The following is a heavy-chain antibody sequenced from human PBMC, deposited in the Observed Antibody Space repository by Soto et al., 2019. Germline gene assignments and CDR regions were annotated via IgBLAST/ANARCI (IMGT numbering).Heavy chain of an antibody. Sequence: GGSLRLSCAASGFTFSSYSMNWVRQAPGKGLEWVSYISSSSSTIYYADSVKGRFTISRDNAKNSLYLQMNSLRAEDTAVYYCARSHTISVVVENDYWGQGTLVTVSS. CDR1: GFTFSSYS. CDR2: ISSSSSTI. CDR3: ARSHTISVVVENDY. J-gene: IGHJ4*02. D-gene: IGHD3-9*01. V-gene: IGHV3-48*01.